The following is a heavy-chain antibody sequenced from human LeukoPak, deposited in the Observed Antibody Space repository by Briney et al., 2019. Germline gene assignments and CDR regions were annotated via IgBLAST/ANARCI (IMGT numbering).Heavy chain of an antibody. CDR1: GFTFSSYA. Sequence: GGSLRLSCAASGFTFSSYAMHWVRQAPGKGLEWVAVISYDRSNKYYADSVKGRFTIFRDNSKNTLYLQMNSLRAEDTAVYYCARGGDIAAAGRLGFDPWGQGTLVTVSS. CDR2: ISYDRSNK. D-gene: IGHD6-13*01. J-gene: IGHJ5*02. CDR3: ARGGDIAAAGRLGFDP. V-gene: IGHV3-30-3*01.